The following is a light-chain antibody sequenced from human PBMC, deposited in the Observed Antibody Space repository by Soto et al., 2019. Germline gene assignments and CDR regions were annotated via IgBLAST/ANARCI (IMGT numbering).Light chain of an antibody. CDR3: QQLNSSPYT. J-gene: IGKJ2*01. Sequence: DIQLTQSPSFLSASVGDRVTITCRASQGISSYLAWYQQKPGKAPKLLIYAASTLQSGIPSRFSGGGSGTEFPLTISSLQPEDFATYYCQQLNSSPYTFGQGTKLEIK. V-gene: IGKV1-9*01. CDR1: QGISSY. CDR2: AAS.